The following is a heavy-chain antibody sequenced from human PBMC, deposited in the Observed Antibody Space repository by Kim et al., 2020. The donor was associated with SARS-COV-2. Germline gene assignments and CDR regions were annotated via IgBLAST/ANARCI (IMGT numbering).Heavy chain of an antibody. J-gene: IGHJ6*02. CDR3: ARDVGIVATIFAPNCGGDCFHYYYYGMDV. CDR1: GYTFTSYG. Sequence: ASVKVSCKASGYTFTSYGISWVRQSPGQGLEWMGWISAYNGNTNYAQKLQGRVTMTTDTSTSTAYMELRSLRSDDTAVYYCARDVGIVATIFAPNCGGDCFHYYYYGMDVWGQGTTVTVSS. D-gene: IGHD2-21*02. V-gene: IGHV1-18*01. CDR2: ISAYNGNT.